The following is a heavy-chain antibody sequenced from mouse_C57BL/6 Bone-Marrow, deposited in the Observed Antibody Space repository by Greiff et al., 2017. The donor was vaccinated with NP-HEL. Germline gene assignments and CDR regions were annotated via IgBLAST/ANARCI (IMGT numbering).Heavy chain of an antibody. Sequence: EVMLVESGGGLVQPKGSLKLSCAASGFTFNTYAMHWVRQAPGKGLEWVARIRSKSSNYATYYADSVKDRFTISRDDSQSMLYLQMNNLKTEDTAMYYCVRDAYYGSSYWYFDVWGTGTTVTVSS. D-gene: IGHD1-1*01. J-gene: IGHJ1*03. V-gene: IGHV10-3*01. CDR3: VRDAYYGSSYWYFDV. CDR2: IRSKSSNYAT. CDR1: GFTFNTYA.